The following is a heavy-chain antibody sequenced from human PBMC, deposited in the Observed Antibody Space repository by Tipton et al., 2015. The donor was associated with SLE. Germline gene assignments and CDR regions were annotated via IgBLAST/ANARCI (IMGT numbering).Heavy chain of an antibody. Sequence: TLSLTCAVYGGSFSGYYSSWIRQPPGKGLEWIGEINHSGSTNYNPSLKSRVTISVDTSKNQFSLKLSSVTAADTAVYYCARDSLDLDYGDYEAFDIWGQGTMVTVSS. V-gene: IGHV4-34*01. CDR1: GGSFSGYY. J-gene: IGHJ3*02. CDR3: ARDSLDLDYGDYEAFDI. D-gene: IGHD4-17*01. CDR2: INHSGST.